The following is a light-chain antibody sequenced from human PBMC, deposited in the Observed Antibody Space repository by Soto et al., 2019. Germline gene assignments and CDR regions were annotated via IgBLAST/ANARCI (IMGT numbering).Light chain of an antibody. Sequence: EIVLTQSPGTLSLSPGEKATLSCRDSQSISSSYLAWYQQKPGQAPRLLFYGASNRATGIPDRFIGSGSGTDFTLTISRLEPDDFAVYYCQQYGSSPSLTFGGGTKVDIK. CDR3: QQYGSSPSLT. CDR2: GAS. V-gene: IGKV3-20*01. J-gene: IGKJ4*01. CDR1: QSISSSY.